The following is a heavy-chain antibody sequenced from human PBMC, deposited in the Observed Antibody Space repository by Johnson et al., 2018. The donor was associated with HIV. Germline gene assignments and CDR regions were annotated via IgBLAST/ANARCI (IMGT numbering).Heavy chain of an antibody. D-gene: IGHD5-24*01. CDR3: AREMATIRGYAFDI. J-gene: IGHJ3*02. CDR1: GFTFSNAW. CDR2: IRSSGSTI. V-gene: IGHV3-48*01. Sequence: ASGFTFSNAWMNWVRQAPGKGLEWVSYIRSSGSTIYYADSVKGRFTISRDNSKNTLYLQMNSLRAEDTAVYYCAREMATIRGYAFDIWGQGTMVTVSS.